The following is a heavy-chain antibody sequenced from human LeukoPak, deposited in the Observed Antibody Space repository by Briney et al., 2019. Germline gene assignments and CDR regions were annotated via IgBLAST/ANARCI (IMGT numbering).Heavy chain of an antibody. D-gene: IGHD3-3*01. CDR2: IIPIFGTA. CDR1: GGTFSSYA. Sequence: ASVKVSCKASGGTFSSYAISWVRQAPGQGLEWMGGIIPIFGTANYAQKFQGRVTMTRDTSISTAYMELSRLRSDDTAVYYCAPSPPNYDFWSGYSSVGDFTPQFDPWGQGTLVTVSS. CDR3: APSPPNYDFWSGYSSVGDFTPQFDP. J-gene: IGHJ5*02. V-gene: IGHV1-69*05.